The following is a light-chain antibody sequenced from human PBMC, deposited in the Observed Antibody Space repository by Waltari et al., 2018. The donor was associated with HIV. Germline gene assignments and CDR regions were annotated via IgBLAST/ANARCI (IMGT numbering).Light chain of an antibody. CDR1: NTDVGGYNY. CDR2: QVS. V-gene: IGLV2-14*01. J-gene: IGLJ2*01. CDR3: RSYTSSNTLV. Sequence: QSALTPPASVSGSPGQSITISCTGSNTDVGGYNYVSWYQQHPCKAPQLIIYQVSNRPSGVSNRFSGSKSGTPASLTITGLQTEDEADYYCRSYTSSNTLVFGGGTKLTVL.